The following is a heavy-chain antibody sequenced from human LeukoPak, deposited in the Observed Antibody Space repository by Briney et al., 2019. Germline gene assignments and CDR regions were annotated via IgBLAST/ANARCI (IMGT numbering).Heavy chain of an antibody. CDR2: IYYSGST. V-gene: IGHV4-59*01. J-gene: IGHJ3*02. CDR3: ARLVNDAFDI. CDR1: GGSISSYY. Sequence: PSETLSLTCTVSGGSISSYYWSWIRQPPGKGLEWIGYIYYSGSTNYNPSLKSRVTISVDTSKNQFSLKLSSVTAAGTAVYYCARLVNDAFDIWGQGTMVTVSS. D-gene: IGHD2-21*01.